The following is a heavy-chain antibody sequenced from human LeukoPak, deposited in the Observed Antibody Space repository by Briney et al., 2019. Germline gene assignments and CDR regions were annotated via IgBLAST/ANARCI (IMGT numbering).Heavy chain of an antibody. CDR1: GFTFSTYS. Sequence: VKPGESLRLSCAASGFTFSTYSMNWLRLAPGKGLEWVSSISPDSNYKYYVDSVKGRFTISRDNAKSSLYLQMNSLRAEDTAVYYCARDNGYYFDYWGQGTLVTVSS. J-gene: IGHJ4*02. D-gene: IGHD2-8*01. CDR2: ISPDSNYK. CDR3: ARDNGYYFDY. V-gene: IGHV3-21*01.